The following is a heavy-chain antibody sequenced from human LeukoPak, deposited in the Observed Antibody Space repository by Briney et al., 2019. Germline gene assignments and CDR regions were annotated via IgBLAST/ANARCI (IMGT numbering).Heavy chain of an antibody. CDR1: GYRFTTYG. J-gene: IGHJ4*02. D-gene: IGHD6-19*01. V-gene: IGHV1-18*01. Sequence: ASVKVSCKASGYRFTTYGISWVRQVPGQGLEWMGWIGTYNGNTNYAQKFQGRVTMTTDTSTSTVYMDLRSLRSDDTAVYYCARGITGYDSGWYGRGGTFDCWGQGTLVTVSS. CDR2: IGTYNGNT. CDR3: ARGITGYDSGWYGRGGTFDC.